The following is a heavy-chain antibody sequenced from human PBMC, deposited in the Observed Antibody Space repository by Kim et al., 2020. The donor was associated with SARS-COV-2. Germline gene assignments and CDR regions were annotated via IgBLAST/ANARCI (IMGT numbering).Heavy chain of an antibody. Sequence: SETLSLTCAVYVGSFSGYYWSWIRQPPGKGLEWIGEINHSGSTNYNPSLKSRVTISVDTSKNQFSLKLSSVTAADTAVYYCARGAYCSSTSCYAADYWGQGTLVTVSS. CDR3: ARGAYCSSTSCYAADY. CDR2: INHSGST. V-gene: IGHV4-34*01. J-gene: IGHJ4*02. CDR1: VGSFSGYY. D-gene: IGHD2-2*01.